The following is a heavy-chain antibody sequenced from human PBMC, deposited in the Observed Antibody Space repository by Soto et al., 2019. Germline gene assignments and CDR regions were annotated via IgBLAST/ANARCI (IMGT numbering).Heavy chain of an antibody. Sequence: GGSLRLSCAASGFTFSSYWMHWVRQAPGKGLVWVSRINSDGSSTSYADSVKGRFTISRDNAKNTLYLQMNSLRAEDTAVYYCARVEDYGLTYYYYMDVWGKGTTVTVSS. D-gene: IGHD4-17*01. CDR1: GFTFSSYW. V-gene: IGHV3-74*01. CDR2: INSDGSST. J-gene: IGHJ6*03. CDR3: ARVEDYGLTYYYYMDV.